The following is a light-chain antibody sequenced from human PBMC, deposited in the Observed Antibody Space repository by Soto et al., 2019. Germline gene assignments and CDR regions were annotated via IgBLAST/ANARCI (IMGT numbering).Light chain of an antibody. CDR1: QSVGSN. CDR2: GAS. CDR3: QQYNNWPLT. V-gene: IGKV3-15*01. Sequence: EIVVTQSPATLSVSPWERATLSCRASQSVGSNLAWYQQKPGQAPRLLIYGASTRATGIPARFSGSGSGTEFTLTISSLQSEDFAVYHCQQYNNWPLTFGGGTKVDIK. J-gene: IGKJ4*01.